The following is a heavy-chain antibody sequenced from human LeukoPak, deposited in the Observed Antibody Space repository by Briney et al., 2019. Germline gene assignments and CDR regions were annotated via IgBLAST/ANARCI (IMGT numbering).Heavy chain of an antibody. CDR3: ATEAIVVVTARDYWYFDL. CDR1: GGTFSSYA. V-gene: IGHV1-69*04. CDR2: IIPILGIP. Sequence: GSSVKVSCTASGGTFSSYAISWVRQAPGQGLEWMGRIIPILGIPNYAQKFQGRGTITADKSTTTAYMELSSLGSEDTAVYYCATEAIVVVTARDYWYFDLWGRGTLVTVSS. J-gene: IGHJ2*01. D-gene: IGHD2-21*02.